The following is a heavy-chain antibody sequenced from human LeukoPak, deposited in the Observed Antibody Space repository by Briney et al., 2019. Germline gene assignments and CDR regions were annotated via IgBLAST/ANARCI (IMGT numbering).Heavy chain of an antibody. Sequence: GGSLRLSCAASRLTFSSYWMRWVGQAPGKGGGWVSGIYSAGSTYHADSVKGRFPISRDNSKNTLYLQINSLRAEDTAVYYCARVRVDYYYYYYMDVWGKGTTVTISS. D-gene: IGHD3-10*01. CDR3: ARVRVDYYYYYYMDV. J-gene: IGHJ6*03. CDR2: IYSAGST. V-gene: IGHV3-66*01. CDR1: RLTFSSYW.